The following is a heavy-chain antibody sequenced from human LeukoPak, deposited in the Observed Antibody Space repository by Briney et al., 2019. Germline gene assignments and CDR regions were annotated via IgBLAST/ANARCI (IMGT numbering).Heavy chain of an antibody. CDR1: GFTFSSYW. D-gene: IGHD3-22*01. V-gene: IGHV3-7*01. Sequence: GGSLRLSCAASGFTFSSYWMSWVRQAPGKGLEWVANIKQDGSEKYYVDSVKGRFTISRDNAKNSSYLQMNSLRAEDTAVYYCARDPDSLYYYDSSGRDYWGQGTLVTVSS. CDR3: ARDPDSLYYYDSSGRDY. CDR2: IKQDGSEK. J-gene: IGHJ4*02.